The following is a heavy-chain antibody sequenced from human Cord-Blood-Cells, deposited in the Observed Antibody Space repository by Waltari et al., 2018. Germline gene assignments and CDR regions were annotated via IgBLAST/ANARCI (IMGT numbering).Heavy chain of an antibody. D-gene: IGHD6-13*01. V-gene: IGHV4-61*01. CDR2: IYYSEST. CDR3: ARDLIAAAGLVSDGMDV. CDR1: GGSVSSGSYY. Sequence: QVQLQESGPGLVKPSETLSLTCTVSGGSVSSGSYYWSWIRQPPGKGLEWIGFIYYSESTNYNPSLKSRVTISVDTSKNQFSLKLSSVTAADTAVYYCARDLIAAAGLVSDGMDVWGQGTTVTVSS. J-gene: IGHJ6*02.